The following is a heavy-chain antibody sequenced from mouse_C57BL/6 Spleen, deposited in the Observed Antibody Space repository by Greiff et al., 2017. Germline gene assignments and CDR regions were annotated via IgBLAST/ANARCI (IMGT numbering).Heavy chain of an antibody. Sequence: QVQLQQPGAELVRPGSSVKLSCKASGYTFTSYWMHWVKQRPIQGLEWIGNIDPSDSETHYNQKFKDKATWTVDKSSSTAYMQLSSLTSEDSGVYYCASNPGSSFGCWGQGTTLTVSS. D-gene: IGHD1-1*01. CDR2: IDPSDSET. CDR3: ASNPGSSFGC. CDR1: GYTFTSYW. J-gene: IGHJ2*01. V-gene: IGHV1-52*01.